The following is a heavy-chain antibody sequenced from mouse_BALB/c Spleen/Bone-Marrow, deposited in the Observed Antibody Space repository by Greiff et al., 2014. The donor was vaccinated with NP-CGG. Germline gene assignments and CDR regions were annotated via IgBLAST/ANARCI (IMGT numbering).Heavy chain of an antibody. CDR2: INPSTGYV. CDR3: ARDY. V-gene: IGHV1-7*01. J-gene: IGHJ2*01. Sequence: QVQLKESGPELAKPGASVKMSCKASGYTFTDTWIHWIKQRPGQGLEWIGYINPSTGYVEYNQNFKDKATLTVDKSSSTAYMQLSSLTSEDSAVYYCARDYWGQGTTLTVSS. CDR1: GYTFTDTW.